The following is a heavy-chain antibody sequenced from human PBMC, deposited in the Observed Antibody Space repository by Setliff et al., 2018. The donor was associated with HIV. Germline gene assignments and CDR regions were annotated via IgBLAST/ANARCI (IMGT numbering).Heavy chain of an antibody. V-gene: IGHV3-30*02. Sequence: GGSLRLSCAASGFSFSSYGMQWVRQAPGKGLEWVTFIAYDGSREQYIDSVKGRFTISRDTSKNTVYLHMDSLKFEDAAMYYCARGGLYYDSSDKGDAFDIWGQGTMVTVSS. CDR3: ARGGLYYDSSDKGDAFDI. D-gene: IGHD3-22*01. CDR1: GFSFSSYG. J-gene: IGHJ3*02. CDR2: IAYDGSRE.